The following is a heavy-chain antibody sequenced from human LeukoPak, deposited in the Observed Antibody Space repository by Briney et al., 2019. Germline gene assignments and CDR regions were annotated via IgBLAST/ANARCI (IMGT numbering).Heavy chain of an antibody. V-gene: IGHV3-23*01. CDR3: AKDGGNDFWSGYYLDY. CDR2: ISGSGGST. J-gene: IGHJ4*02. D-gene: IGHD3-3*01. Sequence: GGSLRLSCAASGFTFSSYAMSWVRQARGKGLEWVSTISGSGGSTYYADSVKGRFTISRDNSKNTLYLQMNSLRAEDTAVYYCAKDGGNDFWSGYYLDYWGQGTLVTVSS. CDR1: GFTFSSYA.